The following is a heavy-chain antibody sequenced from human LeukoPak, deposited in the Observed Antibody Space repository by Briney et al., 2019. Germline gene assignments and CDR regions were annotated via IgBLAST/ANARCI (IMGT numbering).Heavy chain of an antibody. D-gene: IGHD3-10*01. CDR2: IWYDGSNK. Sequence: GGSLRLSCAASGFTFSSYEMNWVRQAPGKGLEWVAVIWYDGSNKYYADSVKGRFTISRDNSKNTLYLQMNSLRAEDTAVYYCARSWSGFGELLSYFDYWGQGTLVTVSS. CDR3: ARSWSGFGELLSYFDY. CDR1: GFTFSSYE. V-gene: IGHV3-33*08. J-gene: IGHJ4*02.